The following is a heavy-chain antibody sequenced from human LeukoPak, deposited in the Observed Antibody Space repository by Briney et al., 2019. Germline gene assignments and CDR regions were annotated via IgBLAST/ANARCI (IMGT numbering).Heavy chain of an antibody. D-gene: IGHD3-22*01. V-gene: IGHV3-21*01. Sequence: PGGSLRFSCTASGFTFNTYTMNWVRQAPGKGPEWISSIGRSSIDKYYADSVRGRFTISRDNAKNSLYVQMSSLRVEDTAVYYCVGGDSRELWGQGTLVTVSS. J-gene: IGHJ4*02. CDR2: IGRSSIDK. CDR3: VGGDSREL. CDR1: GFTFNTYT.